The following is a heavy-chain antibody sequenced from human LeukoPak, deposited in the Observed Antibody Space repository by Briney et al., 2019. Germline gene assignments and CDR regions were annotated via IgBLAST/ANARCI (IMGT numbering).Heavy chain of an antibody. D-gene: IGHD5-24*01. CDR3: ARGGREEMATIGTY. V-gene: IGHV1-8*01. Sequence: ASVKVSCKASGYTFTSYDINWVRQATGQGLEWMGWMNPNSGNTGYAQKFQGRVTMTRNTSISTAYMELSSLRSEDTAVYYCARGGREEMATIGTYWGQGTLVTVSS. CDR1: GYTFTSYD. J-gene: IGHJ4*02. CDR2: MNPNSGNT.